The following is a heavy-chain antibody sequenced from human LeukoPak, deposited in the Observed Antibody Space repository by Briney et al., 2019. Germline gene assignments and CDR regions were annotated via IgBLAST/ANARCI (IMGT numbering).Heavy chain of an antibody. V-gene: IGHV1-69*01. Sequence: SVKVSCKASGGTFSSYAISWVRQAPGQGLEWMGGIIPIFGTANYAQKFQGRVTITADESTSTAYMELSSLRSEDTAVYYCARARTYYDILTGYVPGRDAFDIWGQGTMVTVSS. J-gene: IGHJ3*02. D-gene: IGHD3-9*01. CDR1: GGTFSSYA. CDR2: IIPIFGTA. CDR3: ARARTYYDILTGYVPGRDAFDI.